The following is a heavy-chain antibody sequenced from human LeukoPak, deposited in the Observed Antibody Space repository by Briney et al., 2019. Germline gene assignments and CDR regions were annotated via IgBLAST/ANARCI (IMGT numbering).Heavy chain of an antibody. Sequence: ASVKVSCKASGYTLTSHDINWVRQAAGQGLEWMGWMNPKSGDTGYAQKFQDRVAMTRDTSINTVYMELSSLTSEDTAVYYCARWGGVQFDPWGQGTLVTASS. CDR1: GYTLTSHD. V-gene: IGHV1-8*01. CDR3: ARWGGVQFDP. D-gene: IGHD2-8*01. CDR2: MNPKSGDT. J-gene: IGHJ5*02.